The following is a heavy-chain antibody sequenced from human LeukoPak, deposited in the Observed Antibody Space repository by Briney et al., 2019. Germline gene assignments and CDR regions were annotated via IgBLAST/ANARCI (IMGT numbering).Heavy chain of an antibody. J-gene: IGHJ4*02. V-gene: IGHV3-53*01. CDR2: IYSDNT. CDR1: GFTVSSNS. D-gene: IGHD3-10*01. Sequence: GGSLRLSCTVSGFTVSSNSMSWVRQAPGKGLEWVSFIYSDNTHYSDSVKGRFTISRDNSKNTLYLQMNSLRAEDTAVYYCARVRGVELDYWGQGTLVTVSS. CDR3: ARVRGVELDY.